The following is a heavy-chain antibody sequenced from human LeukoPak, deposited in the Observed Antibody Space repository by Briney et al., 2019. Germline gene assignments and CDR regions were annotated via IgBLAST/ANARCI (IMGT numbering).Heavy chain of an antibody. V-gene: IGHV4-59*01. D-gene: IGHD1-26*01. CDR2: IYYSGST. CDR3: ARDRVGATPYFDY. J-gene: IGHJ4*02. Sequence: SETLSLTCTVSGCSISSYYWSWVRQPPGKGLEWVGYIYYSGSTNYNPSLKSRVTISVDTSKNQFSLKLSSVTAADTAVYYCARDRVGATPYFDYWGQGTLVTVSS. CDR1: GCSISSYY.